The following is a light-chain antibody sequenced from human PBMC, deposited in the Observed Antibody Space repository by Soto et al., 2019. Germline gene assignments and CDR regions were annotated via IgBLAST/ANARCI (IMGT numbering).Light chain of an antibody. Sequence: EIVLTQSPGTLSLSPGERATLSCRASQSVSSSYLAWYQQTPGQAPRLLIYGASSRATGIPDRLSGSGSGTDFTLIISILEPEDFAFYYCQHYGSSPPITFGQGTRLEIK. CDR3: QHYGSSPPIT. CDR1: QSVSSSY. CDR2: GAS. J-gene: IGKJ5*01. V-gene: IGKV3-20*01.